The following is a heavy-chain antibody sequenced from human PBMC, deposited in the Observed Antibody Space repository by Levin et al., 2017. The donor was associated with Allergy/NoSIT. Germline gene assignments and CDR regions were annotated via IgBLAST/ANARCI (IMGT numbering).Heavy chain of an antibody. CDR1: GFTFDDYA. V-gene: IGHV3-9*01. J-gene: IGHJ3*02. Sequence: SLRLSCAASGFTFDDYAMHWVRQAPGKGLEWVSGISWNSGNIGYADSVKGRFTISRDSAKNSLYLQMNSLRAEDTALYYCAKGADSSGSANVFDIWGQGTMVTVSS. CDR2: ISWNSGNI. CDR3: AKGADSSGSANVFDI. D-gene: IGHD3-22*01.